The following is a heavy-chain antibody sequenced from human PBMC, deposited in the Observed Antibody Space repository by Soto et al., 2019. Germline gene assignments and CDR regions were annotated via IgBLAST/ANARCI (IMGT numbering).Heavy chain of an antibody. CDR2: FTGSGGTT. Sequence: GGSLRLSCAASGFTFSSYAMSWVRQAPGKGLEWVSTFTGSGGTTYYSDSVKGRFTISRDNSKNTVYLQMNSLRAEDTAVFYCAKRTEVGGGNFAYWGQGTLVTVSS. CDR1: GFTFSSYA. J-gene: IGHJ4*02. CDR3: AKRTEVGGGNFAY. V-gene: IGHV3-23*01. D-gene: IGHD1-26*01.